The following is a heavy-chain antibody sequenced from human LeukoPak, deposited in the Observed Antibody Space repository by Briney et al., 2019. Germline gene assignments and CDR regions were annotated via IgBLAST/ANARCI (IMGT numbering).Heavy chain of an antibody. V-gene: IGHV4-39*01. J-gene: IGHJ3*02. CDR1: GGSIGSTNYY. CDR2: IYYSGST. D-gene: IGHD6-19*01. Sequence: SEPLSLTCTVSGGSIGSTNYYWGWIRQPPGKGLEWIANIYYSGSTYYNPSLKSRVTISVDTSKNQFSLRLNSVTAADTSIYYCARIPTNAVPSAHNGFDIWGQGTMLTVSS. CDR3: ARIPTNAVPSAHNGFDI.